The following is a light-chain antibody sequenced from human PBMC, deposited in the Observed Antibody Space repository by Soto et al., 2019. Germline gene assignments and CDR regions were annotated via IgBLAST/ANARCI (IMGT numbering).Light chain of an antibody. CDR3: QQRSDWPYT. CDR2: DAS. J-gene: IGKJ4*01. V-gene: IGKV3-11*01. Sequence: EIVLTQSPATLSLSPGERATLSCRASQSVSSYLAWYQQKPGQAPRLLIYDASNRATGIPARFSGSGSGADFTLTIGSLEPDDFPVYYCQQRSDWPYTFGGGTKVLIK. CDR1: QSVSSY.